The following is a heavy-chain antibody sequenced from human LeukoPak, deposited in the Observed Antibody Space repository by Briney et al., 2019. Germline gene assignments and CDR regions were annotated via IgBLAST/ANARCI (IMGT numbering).Heavy chain of an antibody. D-gene: IGHD3-10*01. V-gene: IGHV3-30*03. J-gene: IGHJ4*02. CDR2: VAYDGSIA. Sequence: PGGSLRLSCAASGCTFNNYAMHRVRQAPGKGLDWVAVVAYDGSIAYYADSVRGRFTISRDDSKNTLYLQMNSLRTEDTAVYYCARDRIRGAPDYFDYWGQGTLVTVSS. CDR1: GCTFNNYA. CDR3: ARDRIRGAPDYFDY.